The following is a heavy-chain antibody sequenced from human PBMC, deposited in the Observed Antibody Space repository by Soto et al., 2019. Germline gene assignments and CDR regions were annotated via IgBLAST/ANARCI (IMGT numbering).Heavy chain of an antibody. CDR1: GDSVSSNSAA. J-gene: IGHJ6*02. CDR2: TYYRSKWYN. Sequence: PSQTPSLTCAISGDSVSSNSAAWKWIRQSPSRGLEWLGRTYYRSKWYNDYAVSVKSRITINPDTSKNQFSVQLNSVTPEDTAVYYCARDAYSSGWYGWYYGMDVWGQGATVTVSS. V-gene: IGHV6-1*01. CDR3: ARDAYSSGWYGWYYGMDV. D-gene: IGHD6-19*01.